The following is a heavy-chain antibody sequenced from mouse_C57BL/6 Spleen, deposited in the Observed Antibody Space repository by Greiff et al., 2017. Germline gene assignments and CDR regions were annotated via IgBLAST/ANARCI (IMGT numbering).Heavy chain of an antibody. CDR3: ARKGYYGSSAEGMDY. CDR2: IYPRSGNT. J-gene: IGHJ4*01. V-gene: IGHV1-81*01. D-gene: IGHD1-1*01. Sequence: VQLQQSGAELARPGASVKLSCKASGYTFTSYGISWVKQRTGQGLEWIGEIYPRSGNTYYNEKFKGKATLTADKSSSTAYMELRSLTSEDSAVYFCARKGYYGSSAEGMDYWGQGTSVTGSS. CDR1: GYTFTSYG.